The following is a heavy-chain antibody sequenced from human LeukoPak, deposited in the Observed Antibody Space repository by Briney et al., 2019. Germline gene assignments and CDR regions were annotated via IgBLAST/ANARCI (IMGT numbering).Heavy chain of an antibody. CDR1: GFTFSNYA. D-gene: IGHD6-13*01. J-gene: IGHJ6*02. V-gene: IGHV3-23*01. CDR2: ISGSGGST. CDR3: AKDGAAGAIDYYYYGMDV. Sequence: GGSLRLSCAASGFTFSNYAMSWVRQAPGKGLEWVSTISGSGGSTYYADFVKGRFTISRDISKNTLYLQMNSLRDEDTAVYYCAKDGAAGAIDYYYYGMDVWGQGTTVTVSS.